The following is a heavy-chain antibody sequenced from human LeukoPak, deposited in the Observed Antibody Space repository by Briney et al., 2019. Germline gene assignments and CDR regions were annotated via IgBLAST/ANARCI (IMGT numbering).Heavy chain of an antibody. CDR2: IYYSGST. CDR3: ARDRLGFDWYFDL. J-gene: IGHJ2*01. D-gene: IGHD3-10*01. V-gene: IGHV4-31*03. Sequence: PSQTLSLTCTVSGGSISSGGYYWSWIRQHPRKGLEWIGYIYYSGSTYYNPSLKSRVTISVDTSKNQFSLKLSSVTAADTAVYYCARDRLGFDWYFDLWGRGTLVTVSS. CDR1: GGSISSGGYY.